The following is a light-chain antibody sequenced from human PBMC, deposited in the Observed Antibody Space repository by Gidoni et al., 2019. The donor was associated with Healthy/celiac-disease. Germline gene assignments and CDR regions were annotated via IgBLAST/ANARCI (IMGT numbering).Light chain of an antibody. Sequence: QSVLTQPPSASGTPGQRVTISCSGSSSTIGSNTVNCYQQLPGTAPKLLIDSNNQRPSGVPDRFSGSKSGTSASLAISGLQSEDEADYYCAAWDDSLNGRVFGGGTKLTVL. V-gene: IGLV1-44*01. CDR3: AAWDDSLNGRV. CDR2: SNN. CDR1: SSTIGSNT. J-gene: IGLJ3*02.